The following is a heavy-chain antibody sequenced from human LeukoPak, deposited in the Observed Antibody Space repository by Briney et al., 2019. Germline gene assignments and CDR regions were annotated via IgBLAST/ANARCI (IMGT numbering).Heavy chain of an antibody. V-gene: IGHV4/OR15-8*02. J-gene: IGHJ4*02. Sequence: SETLSLTCGVSGGSISSTNWWSWVRQPPGQGLEWIGEISLTGQTNYNPSLNGRVTMSLDESRNQLSLKLTSVTAADTAIYYCSRGSGAFCPVGYWGQGTLVIVPP. D-gene: IGHD1-26*01. CDR1: GGSISSTNW. CDR2: ISLTGQT. CDR3: SRGSGAFCPVGY.